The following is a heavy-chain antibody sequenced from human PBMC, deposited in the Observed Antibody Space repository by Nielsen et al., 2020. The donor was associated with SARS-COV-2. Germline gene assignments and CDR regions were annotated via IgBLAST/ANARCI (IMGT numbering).Heavy chain of an antibody. Sequence: WIRQPPGKGLEWVAVIWYDGSNKYYADSVKGRFTISRDNAKNSLYLQMNSLRAEDTAVYYCAGHPYCTNGVCYKYGMDVWGQGTTVTVSS. D-gene: IGHD2-8*01. J-gene: IGHJ6*02. CDR3: AGHPYCTNGVCYKYGMDV. V-gene: IGHV3-33*03. CDR2: IWYDGSNK.